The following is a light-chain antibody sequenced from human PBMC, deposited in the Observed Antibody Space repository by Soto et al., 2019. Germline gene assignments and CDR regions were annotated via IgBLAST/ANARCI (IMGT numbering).Light chain of an antibody. Sequence: DIQMTQSPSILSASVGDRVTFTCRSSQTITNWLAWYQQKPGKAPRLLIYDASSLESWVPSRFSGSGSGTEFTLTISSLQSEDFATYYCQQYKSFWTFGQGTKVDI. J-gene: IGKJ1*01. CDR3: QQYKSFWT. CDR2: DAS. CDR1: QTITNW. V-gene: IGKV1-5*01.